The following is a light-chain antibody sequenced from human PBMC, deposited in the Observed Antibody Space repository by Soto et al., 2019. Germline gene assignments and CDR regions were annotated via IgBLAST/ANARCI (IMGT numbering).Light chain of an antibody. J-gene: IGLJ2*01. CDR1: SSDVGSYNL. CDR2: EGS. V-gene: IGLV2-23*01. Sequence: QSALTQPASVSRSPGQSITISCTGTSSDVGSYNLVSWYQQHPGKAPKLMIYEGSKRPSGVSNRFAGSKSGNTASLTISGLQADDEADYYCCSYAGSVVFGGGTKLTVL. CDR3: CSYAGSVV.